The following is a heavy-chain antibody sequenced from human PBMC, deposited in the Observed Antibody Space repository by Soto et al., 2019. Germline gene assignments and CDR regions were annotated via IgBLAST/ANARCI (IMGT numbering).Heavy chain of an antibody. CDR1: GYTFTSYG. V-gene: IGHV1-18*01. D-gene: IGHD1-7*01. CDR2: ISAYNGNT. CDR3: ARVITGTTFYYYYGMDV. Sequence: GASVKVSCKASGYTFTSYGMNWVRQAPGQGLEWMGWISAYNGNTNYAQRFQGGVTMTTDTSTSTAYMELRSLRSDDTAVYYCARVITGTTFYYYYGMDVWGQGTTVTVSS. J-gene: IGHJ6*02.